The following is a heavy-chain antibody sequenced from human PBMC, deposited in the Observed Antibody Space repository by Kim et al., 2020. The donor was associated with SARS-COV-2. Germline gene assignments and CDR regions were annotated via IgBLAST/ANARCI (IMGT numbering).Heavy chain of an antibody. CDR3: ARGPYDSSGYYLGY. Sequence: VGSLRLSCAASGFTFSSYGMHWVRQAPGKGLEWVAVISYDGSNKYYADSVKGRFTISRDNSKNTLYLQMNSLRAEDTAVYYCARGPYDSSGYYLGYWGQG. J-gene: IGHJ4*02. V-gene: IGHV3-33*05. CDR2: ISYDGSNK. CDR1: GFTFSSYG. D-gene: IGHD3-22*01.